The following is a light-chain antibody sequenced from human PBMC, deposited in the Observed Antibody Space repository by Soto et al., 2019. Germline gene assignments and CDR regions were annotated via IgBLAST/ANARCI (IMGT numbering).Light chain of an antibody. CDR3: QEYNNWPPT. CDR1: QSVSGN. Sequence: EIVMTQSPATLSVSPGERATLSCRASQSVSGNLAWYQQKPGQAPRLLIYGASTRSTGIPARFSGSGSGTEVTLTIRSLPSADFAVYYCQEYNNWPPTFGQGTKVEIK. J-gene: IGKJ1*01. CDR2: GAS. V-gene: IGKV3D-15*01.